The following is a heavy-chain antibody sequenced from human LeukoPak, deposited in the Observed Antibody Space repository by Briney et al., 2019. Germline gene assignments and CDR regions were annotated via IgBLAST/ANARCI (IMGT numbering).Heavy chain of an antibody. CDR3: ARDKAVGPTLLDY. D-gene: IGHD1-26*01. CDR2: IKQDGSEI. J-gene: IGHJ4*02. CDR1: GFTFSGYW. V-gene: IGHV3-7*01. Sequence: PGGSLRLSCVASGFTFSGYWMSWVRQAPGKGPEWVANIKQDGSEIYYVDSVKGRFTISRDNAKNSLYLQMNSLRAEDTAVYYCARDKAVGPTLLDYWGQGTLVTVSS.